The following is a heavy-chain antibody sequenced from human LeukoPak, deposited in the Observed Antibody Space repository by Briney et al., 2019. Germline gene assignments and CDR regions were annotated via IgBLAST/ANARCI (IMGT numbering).Heavy chain of an antibody. J-gene: IGHJ6*02. Sequence: GGSLRLSCAASGCSLSGYWMHWVRQIPGKGLMWVARIGPDGSGTTYADPVKGRFTISRDNSKNTLYLQMNSLRDEDAAVYHCTRVQAGRSGLMDVWGRGTTVTVSS. CDR3: TRVQAGRSGLMDV. CDR2: IGPDGSGT. D-gene: IGHD2-8*02. V-gene: IGHV3-74*03. CDR1: GCSLSGYW.